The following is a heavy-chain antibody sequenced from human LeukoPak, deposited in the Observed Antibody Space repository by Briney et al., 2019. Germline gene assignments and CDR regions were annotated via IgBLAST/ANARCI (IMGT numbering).Heavy chain of an antibody. CDR2: IFHSGSI. CDR3: ARMGVSYYYDSSTYYPVAFDV. V-gene: IGHV4-38-2*02. Sequence: SETLSLTCNVSGYSISSGYYWGWIRRSPGEGLEWIATIFHSGSIYYNPSLKTRVSLSVDTSKNQFSLKLNSVTAADTAVYYCARMGVSYYYDSSTYYPVAFDVWGQGTMVTVPS. D-gene: IGHD3-22*01. CDR1: GYSISSGYY. J-gene: IGHJ3*01.